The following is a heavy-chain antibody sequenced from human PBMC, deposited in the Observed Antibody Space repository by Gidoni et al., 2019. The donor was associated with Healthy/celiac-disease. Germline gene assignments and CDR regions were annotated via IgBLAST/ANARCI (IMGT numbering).Heavy chain of an antibody. D-gene: IGHD6-13*01. V-gene: IGHV3-23*01. CDR2: ISGSGGST. CDR1: GFTFSSYA. Sequence: EVPLLESGGGLVQPGGSLRLACAASGFTFSSYAMSWVRQAPGKGLEWVSVISGSGGSTYYADSVKGRFTISRDNSKNTLYLQMNSLRAEDTAVYYCAKDPWQQGWFDPWGQGTLVTVSS. CDR3: AKDPWQQGWFDP. J-gene: IGHJ5*02.